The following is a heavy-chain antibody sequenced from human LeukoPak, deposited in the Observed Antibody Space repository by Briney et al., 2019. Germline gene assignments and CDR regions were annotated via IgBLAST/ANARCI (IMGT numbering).Heavy chain of an antibody. CDR2: IRYDGSNK. V-gene: IGHV3-30*02. J-gene: IGHJ4*02. Sequence: GGSLRLSCAASGFTFSSYGMHWVRQAPGKGLEWVAFIRYDGSNKYYADSVKGRFTISRDNSKNTLYLQMNSLRAEDTAVYYCAKEGPDYYDSSGYYFDYWGQGTLVTVSS. CDR1: GFTFSSYG. CDR3: AKEGPDYYDSSGYYFDY. D-gene: IGHD3-22*01.